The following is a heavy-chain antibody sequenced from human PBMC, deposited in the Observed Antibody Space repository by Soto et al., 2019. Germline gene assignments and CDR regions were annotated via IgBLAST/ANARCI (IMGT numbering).Heavy chain of an antibody. CDR3: ARAGGVSPYGMDV. D-gene: IGHD2-8*01. CDR1: GYTFTGYG. V-gene: IGHV1-18*03. Sequence: QVQLVQSGAEVKKPGASVKVSCKASGYTFTGYGITWVRQAPGQGLEWMGWISAYNGDTNYVQKLQGRVTMTTDTSTSPAYVELRSLTSAAMGVYYCARAGGVSPYGMDVWGQGTTVIVSS. CDR2: ISAYNGDT. J-gene: IGHJ6*02.